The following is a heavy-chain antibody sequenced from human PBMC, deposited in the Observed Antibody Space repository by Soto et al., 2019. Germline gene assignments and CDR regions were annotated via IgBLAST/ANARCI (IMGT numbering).Heavy chain of an antibody. D-gene: IGHD6-13*01. CDR3: ARVGAIAPAEGDY. J-gene: IGHJ4*02. CDR2: ISGYNNNK. CDR1: GYTFTSYG. Sequence: QLVQSGTEVREPGASVKVSCQASGYTFTSYGIIWVRQAPGQGLELMGWISGYNNNKNYAQKYQARVTMTTDTLTTTAYMELRSLRSDDTAVYYCARVGAIAPAEGDYWGQGTLVTVSS. V-gene: IGHV1-18*01.